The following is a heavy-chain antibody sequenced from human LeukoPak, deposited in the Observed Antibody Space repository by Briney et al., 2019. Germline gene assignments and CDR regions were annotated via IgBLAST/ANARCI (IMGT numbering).Heavy chain of an antibody. V-gene: IGHV3-23*01. CDR1: GFTFSSYA. CDR3: ARRGELSGYYPAYYYYGMDV. D-gene: IGHD5-12*01. CDR2: ISGSGGST. Sequence: GGSLRLSCAASGFTFSSYAMSWVRQAPGKGLEWVSAISGSGGSTYYADSVKGRFTISRDNSKNTLYLQVNSLRAEDTAVYYCARRGELSGYYPAYYYYGMDVWGQGTTVTVSS. J-gene: IGHJ6*02.